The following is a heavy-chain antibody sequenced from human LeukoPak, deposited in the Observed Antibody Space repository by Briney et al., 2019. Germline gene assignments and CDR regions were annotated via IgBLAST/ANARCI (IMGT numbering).Heavy chain of an antibody. Sequence: GGSLRLSCAASGFTFSSYSMNWVRQAPGKGLEWVSSISSSSSYIYYADSVKGRFTISRDNSKNTLYPQMDSLRAEDTAVYYCAKGWRLLDYWGQGTLVTVSS. V-gene: IGHV3-21*01. D-gene: IGHD6-25*01. CDR1: GFTFSSYS. CDR3: AKGWRLLDY. J-gene: IGHJ4*02. CDR2: ISSSSSYI.